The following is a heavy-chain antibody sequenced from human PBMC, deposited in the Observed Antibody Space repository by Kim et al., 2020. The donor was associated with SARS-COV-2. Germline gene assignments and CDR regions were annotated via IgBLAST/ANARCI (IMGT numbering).Heavy chain of an antibody. CDR2: IKQDGSEK. J-gene: IGHJ6*03. CDR1: GFTFSSYG. Sequence: GGSLRLSCAASGFTFSSYGMSWVRQAPGKGLEWVANIKQDGSEKYYVDSVKGRFTISRDNAKNSLYLQMNSLRAEDTAVYYCARTIRYCSSTSCSYYYY. D-gene: IGHD2-2*01. CDR3: ARTIRYCSSTSCSYYYY. V-gene: IGHV3-7*01.